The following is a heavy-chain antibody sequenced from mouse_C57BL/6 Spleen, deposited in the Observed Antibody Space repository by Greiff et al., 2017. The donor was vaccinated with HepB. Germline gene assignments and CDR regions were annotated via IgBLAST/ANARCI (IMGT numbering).Heavy chain of an antibody. J-gene: IGHJ4*01. Sequence: EVMLVESGGGLVKPGGSLKLSCAASGFTFSSYAMSWVRQTPEKRLEWVATISDGGSYTYYPDNVKGRFTISRDNAKNNLYLQMSHLKSEDTAMYYCARGGYGGAWDAMDYWGQGTSVTVSS. V-gene: IGHV5-4*03. CDR2: ISDGGSYT. D-gene: IGHD2-14*01. CDR3: ARGGYGGAWDAMDY. CDR1: GFTFSSYA.